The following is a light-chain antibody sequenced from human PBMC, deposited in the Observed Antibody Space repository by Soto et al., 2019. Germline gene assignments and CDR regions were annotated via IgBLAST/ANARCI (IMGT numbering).Light chain of an antibody. CDR2: DAS. CDR1: QDIGNC. V-gene: IGKV1-33*01. CDR3: QQYGSLPIT. J-gene: IGKJ5*01. Sequence: DIQMTQSPSSLSASIGDRVTISCQASQDIGNCLNWYQQKPGKAPYLLIYDASNLDTGASSRFIGRRSGRQCSITITSLQPADVATYFCQQYGSLPITCGRGTRLDIK.